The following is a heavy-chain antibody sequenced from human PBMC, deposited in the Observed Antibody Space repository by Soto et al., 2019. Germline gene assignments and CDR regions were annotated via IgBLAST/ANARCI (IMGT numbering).Heavy chain of an antibody. CDR3: ARHPDYGGNYGMDV. V-gene: IGHV5-51*01. Sequence: PGESLKISCKGSGYSFTNYWIGWVRQMPGKDLEWIGIIYPEDSETRYSPSFQGLVTISVDKSISTAYLQWSSLKASDTAMYYCARHPDYGGNYGMDVWGQGTTVTVSS. CDR2: IYPEDSET. D-gene: IGHD4-17*01. CDR1: GYSFTNYW. J-gene: IGHJ6*01.